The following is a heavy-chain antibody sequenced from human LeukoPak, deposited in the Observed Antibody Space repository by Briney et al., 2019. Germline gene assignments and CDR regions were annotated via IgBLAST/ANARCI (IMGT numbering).Heavy chain of an antibody. V-gene: IGHV3-23*01. Sequence: PGESLRLSCAASGFTFSSYAMSWVRQAPGKGLEWVSAISSSGGTTYYADSVKGRFTISRDNTKNTLYLQMNSLRAEDTVVYYCAKDFYCSGGSCYSPPLTSGFDPWGQGTLVTVSA. J-gene: IGHJ5*02. D-gene: IGHD2-15*01. CDR2: ISSSGGTT. CDR3: AKDFYCSGGSCYSPPLTSGFDP. CDR1: GFTFSSYA.